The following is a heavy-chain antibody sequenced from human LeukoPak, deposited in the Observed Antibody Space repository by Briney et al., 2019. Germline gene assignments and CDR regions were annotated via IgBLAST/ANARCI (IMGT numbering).Heavy chain of an antibody. Sequence: GGSLRLSCAAAGFSFSYYWMSWVRQAPGKGLKWVANTKEDGSGSSYVDSVKGRFTISRDNAKNSLYLQMNSLRAEDTAVYYCAKGGVVGTRYYFDSWGQGTLVTVSS. V-gene: IGHV3-7*01. D-gene: IGHD2-15*01. CDR2: TKEDGSGS. CDR1: GFSFSYYW. J-gene: IGHJ4*02. CDR3: AKGGVVGTRYYFDS.